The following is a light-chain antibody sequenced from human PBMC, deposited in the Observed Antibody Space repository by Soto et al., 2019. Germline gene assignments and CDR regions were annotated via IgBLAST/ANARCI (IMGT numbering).Light chain of an antibody. J-gene: IGLJ2*01. V-gene: IGLV2-11*01. Sequence: QSVLTQPRSVSGSPGQSVTISCTGPTIDVDSSNYVSWYQQHPGKAPKLMIYDVSERPSGVPDRFSGSKSGSTASLTISGLQAEDEAEYFCSSYTAGRTFVFGGGTKVTVL. CDR1: TIDVDSSNY. CDR3: SSYTAGRTFV. CDR2: DVS.